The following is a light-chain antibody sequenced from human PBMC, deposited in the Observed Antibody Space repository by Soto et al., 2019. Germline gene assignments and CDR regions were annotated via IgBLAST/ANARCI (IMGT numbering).Light chain of an antibody. CDR3: QQSYYNPT. Sequence: DIQMTQSPSSLSASVGDRVTITCRASQSISSYLNWYQQKPGKAPKLLIYAASSLQSGVPSRFSGSGSGTDFTHTISSLQPEDFATYYCQQSYYNPTFGQGTKVDIK. V-gene: IGKV1-39*01. J-gene: IGKJ1*01. CDR2: AAS. CDR1: QSISSY.